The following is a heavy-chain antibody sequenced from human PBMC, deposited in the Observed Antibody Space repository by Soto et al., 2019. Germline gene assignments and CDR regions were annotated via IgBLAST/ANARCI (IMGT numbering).Heavy chain of an antibody. CDR3: ARAPETPPICGVVRPYFFDY. CDR1: GFTFSSYS. D-gene: IGHD3-3*01. Sequence: GSLRLSCAASGFTFSSYSMNWVRQAPGKGLEWIATIHYSGSTHYNPSLRSRVTISVDTSKSQFSLTLSSVTAADTAVYYCARAPETPPICGVVRPYFFDYWGQGTLVTVSS. CDR2: IHYSGST. V-gene: IGHV4-59*12. J-gene: IGHJ4*02.